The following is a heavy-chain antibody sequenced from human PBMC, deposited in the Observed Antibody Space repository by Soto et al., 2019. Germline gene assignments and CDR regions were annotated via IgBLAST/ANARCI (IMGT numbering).Heavy chain of an antibody. CDR2: ISYDGSNK. CDR1: GFTFSSYA. V-gene: IGHV3-30-3*01. Sequence: GGSLRLSCAASGFTFSSYAMHWVRQAPGKGLEWVAVISYDGSNKYYADSVKGRFTISRDNSKNTLYLQMNSLRAEDTAVYYCARDVRYSGYVGHSDYWGQGTLVTVSS. J-gene: IGHJ4*02. CDR3: ARDVRYSGYVGHSDY. D-gene: IGHD5-12*01.